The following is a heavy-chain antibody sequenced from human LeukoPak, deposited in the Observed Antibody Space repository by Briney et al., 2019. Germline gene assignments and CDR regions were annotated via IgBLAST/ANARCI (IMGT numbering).Heavy chain of an antibody. CDR3: ARLEDYYGSGSYRARRWNDY. V-gene: IGHV3-48*01. D-gene: IGHD3-10*01. Sequence: GGSLRLSCAASGFTFSSYSMNWVRQAPGKGLEWVSYISSSSSTIYYADSVKGRFTISRDNAKNSLYLQMSSLRAEDTAVYYCARLEDYYGSGSYRARRWNDYWGQGTLVTVSS. J-gene: IGHJ4*02. CDR1: GFTFSSYS. CDR2: ISSSSSTI.